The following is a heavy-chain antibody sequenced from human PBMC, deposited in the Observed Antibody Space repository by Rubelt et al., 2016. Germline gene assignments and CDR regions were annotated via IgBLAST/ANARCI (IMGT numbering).Heavy chain of an antibody. D-gene: IGHD3-10*01. Sequence: QLQLQESGPGLVKPSETLSLTCTVSGGSISSSSYYWGWIRQPPGKGLEWIGSIYYSGSTYYNPSLKSRVTISVDTSKNQFSLKLSSVTAADTAVYYCARQYKGMVRGVYWGQGTLVTVSS. J-gene: IGHJ4*02. CDR2: IYYSGST. V-gene: IGHV4-39*01. CDR1: GGSISSSSYY. CDR3: ARQYKGMVRGVY.